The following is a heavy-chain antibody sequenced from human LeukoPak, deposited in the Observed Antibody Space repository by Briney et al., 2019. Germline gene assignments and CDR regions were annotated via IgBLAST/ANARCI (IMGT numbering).Heavy chain of an antibody. Sequence: PGGSLRLSCAASGFTFSSYAMSWVRQAPGKGLEWVSVISGSGGSTYYADSVKGRFTISRDNSKNTLYLQMNSLRAEDTAVYYCAKEIGSGYYYDSSGADYWGQGTLVTVSS. D-gene: IGHD3-22*01. CDR2: ISGSGGST. CDR3: AKEIGSGYYYDSSGADY. CDR1: GFTFSSYA. J-gene: IGHJ4*02. V-gene: IGHV3-23*01.